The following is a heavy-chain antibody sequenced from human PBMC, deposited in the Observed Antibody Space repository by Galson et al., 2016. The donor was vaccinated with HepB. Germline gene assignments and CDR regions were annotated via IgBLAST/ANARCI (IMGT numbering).Heavy chain of an antibody. J-gene: IGHJ1*01. CDR2: IGSSSGVI. CDR3: ARSDSSGFYSPQYFQH. V-gene: IGHV3-48*02. Sequence: SLRLSCAASGFTFSNYNMNWVRQAPGKGLEWVSYIGSSSGVINYADSVKGRFTISRDNAKNSLYLQMNSLRDEDTAVYYCARSDSSGFYSPQYFQHWGQGTLVPVSS. D-gene: IGHD3-22*01. CDR1: GFTFSNYN.